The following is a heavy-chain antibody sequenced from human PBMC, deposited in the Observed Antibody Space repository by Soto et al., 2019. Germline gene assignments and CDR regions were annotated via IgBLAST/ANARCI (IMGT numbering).Heavy chain of an antibody. CDR2: ISAYNGNT. CDR3: ASVSSSGWYWLSDFDY. D-gene: IGHD6-19*01. V-gene: IGHV1-18*01. J-gene: IGHJ4*02. CDR1: GYTFTSYG. Sequence: ASVKVSCKASGYTFTSYGISWVRQAPGQGLEWMGWISAYNGNTNYAQKLQGRVTMTTDTSTSTAYMELRSLRSDDTAVYYCASVSSSGWYWLSDFDYWGQGTLVTVAA.